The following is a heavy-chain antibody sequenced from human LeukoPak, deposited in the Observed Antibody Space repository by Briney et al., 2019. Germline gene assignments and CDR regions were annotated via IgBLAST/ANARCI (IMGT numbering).Heavy chain of an antibody. CDR2: IIPIFATA. CDR3: ARGPITTRSHFVY. V-gene: IGHV1-69*13. J-gene: IGHJ4*02. Sequence: SVKVSCKASGGTFSGYAISWVRQAPGQGLEWMGGIIPIFATANYAQKFQGRVTITADESTSTAYMELSSLRSEDTAVYYCARGPITTRSHFVYWGQGTLVTVSS. CDR1: GGTFSGYA. D-gene: IGHD3-22*01.